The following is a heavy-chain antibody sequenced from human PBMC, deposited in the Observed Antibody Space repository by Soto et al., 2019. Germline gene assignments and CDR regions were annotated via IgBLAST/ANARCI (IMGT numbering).Heavy chain of an antibody. Sequence: GGSLRLSCVTSGFTFSTYGMHWVRQVPGKGLEWVALVWSDGSKTYYAESVKGRFTISRDNSKNMLYLQMNSLRAEDTAVYYCARDIWFEKSKCLDYWGQGTLVTVSS. D-gene: IGHD3-10*01. CDR1: GFTFSTYG. CDR3: ARDIWFEKSKCLDY. CDR2: VWSDGSKT. J-gene: IGHJ4*02. V-gene: IGHV3-33*01.